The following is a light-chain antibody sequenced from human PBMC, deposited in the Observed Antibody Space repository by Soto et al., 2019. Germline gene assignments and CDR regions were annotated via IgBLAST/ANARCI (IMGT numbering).Light chain of an antibody. CDR3: QQYGSSPWT. V-gene: IGKV3-20*01. Sequence: EIVLTQSPGTLSLSPGERATLSCRASQSVSSNFLAWYQQKPGQAPRLLISGASNRATGIPDRFSGSGSGTDFTLTISRLEPEDFAVYYCQQYGSSPWTFGQGTKMEIK. CDR1: QSVSSNF. J-gene: IGKJ1*01. CDR2: GAS.